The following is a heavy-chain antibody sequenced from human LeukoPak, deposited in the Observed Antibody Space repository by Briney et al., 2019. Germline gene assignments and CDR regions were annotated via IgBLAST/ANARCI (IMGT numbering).Heavy chain of an antibody. Sequence: GASVKVSCKASGGTFSNYVISWVRQAPGQGLEWMGGIIPLFTTANYAQKFQGRATITADGSTSTAYMELSSLRSEDTAVYYCARASGYGSATLAYYYYYMDVWGKGTTVTISS. J-gene: IGHJ6*03. V-gene: IGHV1-69*13. CDR3: ARASGYGSATLAYYYYYMDV. CDR1: GGTFSNYV. D-gene: IGHD3-10*01. CDR2: IIPLFTTA.